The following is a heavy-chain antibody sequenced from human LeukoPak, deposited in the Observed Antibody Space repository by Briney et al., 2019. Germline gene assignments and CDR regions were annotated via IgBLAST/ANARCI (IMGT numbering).Heavy chain of an antibody. V-gene: IGHV3-53*04. J-gene: IGHJ5*02. Sequence: GGSLRLSRAASGFTVSSNYMSWVRQAPGKGLEWVSVIYSGGSTYYADSVKGRFTISRHNSKNTLYLQMNSLRAEDTAVYYCARVSSGSYYALGWFDPWGQGTLVTVSS. CDR1: GFTVSSNY. CDR3: ARVSSGSYYALGWFDP. CDR2: IYSGGST. D-gene: IGHD1-26*01.